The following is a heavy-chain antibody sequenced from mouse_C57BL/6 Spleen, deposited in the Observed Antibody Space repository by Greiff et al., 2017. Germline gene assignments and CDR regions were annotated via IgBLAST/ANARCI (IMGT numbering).Heavy chain of an antibody. CDR2: INPSTGGT. J-gene: IGHJ1*03. Sequence: VQLQQSGPELVKPGASVKISCKASGYSFTGYYMNWVKQSPEKSLEWIGEINPSTGGTTYNQKFKAKATLTVDKSSSTAYMQLKSLTSEDSAVYYCAISDYGSSYGYVDVWGTGTTVTVSS. V-gene: IGHV1-42*01. D-gene: IGHD1-1*01. CDR3: AISDYGSSYGYVDV. CDR1: GYSFTGYY.